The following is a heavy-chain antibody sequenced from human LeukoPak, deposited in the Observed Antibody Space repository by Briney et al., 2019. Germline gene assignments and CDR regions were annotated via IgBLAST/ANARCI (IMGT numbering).Heavy chain of an antibody. Sequence: GASVKVSCKASGYTFTGYYMHWVRQAPGQGLEWMGWINPNSGGTNYAQKFQGRVTMTRDTSISTAYMELSRLRSDDTAVYYCASIRSTSSANAFLNYYYYYMDVWGKGTTVTVSS. J-gene: IGHJ6*03. CDR3: ASIRSTSSANAFLNYYYYYMDV. CDR1: GYTFTGYY. V-gene: IGHV1-2*02. CDR2: INPNSGGT. D-gene: IGHD2-2*01.